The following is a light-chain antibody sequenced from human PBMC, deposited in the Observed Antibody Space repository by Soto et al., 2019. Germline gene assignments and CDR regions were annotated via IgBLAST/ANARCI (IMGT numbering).Light chain of an antibody. CDR2: GAS. Sequence: PGERATLSCRASQSVSSSQLAWCQQRPGQAPRLLIYGASTRAAGIPDRFSGSGSGTDFTLTITRLEPEDSAVYFCQQYTGPPTTFGQGTRLEIK. J-gene: IGKJ5*01. V-gene: IGKV3-20*01. CDR3: QQYTGPPTT. CDR1: QSVSSSQ.